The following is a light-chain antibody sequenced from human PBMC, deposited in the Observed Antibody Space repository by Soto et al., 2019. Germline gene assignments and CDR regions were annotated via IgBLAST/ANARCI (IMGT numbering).Light chain of an antibody. Sequence: DIQMTQSPSSLSASVGDRVTITCQATHDISNYLNWYQQKPGKAPKLLIYDAFNLQTGVPSRFNGSGFGTDFTLTISRLEPEDFVVYHCQQYGDLPPTFGQGTKVDIK. J-gene: IGKJ1*01. CDR3: QQYGDLPPT. CDR2: DAF. CDR1: HDISNY. V-gene: IGKV1-33*01.